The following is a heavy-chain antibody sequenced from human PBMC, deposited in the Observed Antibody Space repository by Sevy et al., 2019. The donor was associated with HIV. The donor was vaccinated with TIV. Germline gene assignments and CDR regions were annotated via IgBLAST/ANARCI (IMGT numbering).Heavy chain of an antibody. CDR3: ARGWLELRVGGGDNWFDP. CDR1: GFTFSSYS. CDR2: ISSSSSTI. D-gene: IGHD1-7*01. V-gene: IGHV3-48*02. Sequence: GGSLRLSCAASGFTFSSYSMNWVRQAPGKGLEWVSYISSSSSTIYYADSVKGRFTMSRDNAKNSLYMQMNSLRDEDTAVYYCARGWLELRVGGGDNWFDPWGQGTLVTVSS. J-gene: IGHJ5*02.